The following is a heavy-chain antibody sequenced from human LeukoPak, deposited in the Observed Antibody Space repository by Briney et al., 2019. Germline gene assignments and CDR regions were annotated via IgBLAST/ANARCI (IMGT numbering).Heavy chain of an antibody. J-gene: IGHJ4*02. CDR2: IVVGSGNT. V-gene: IGHV1-58*02. CDR3: AADFKDGSGTYFDY. CDR1: GFTFTSSA. Sequence: ASVKVSCKASGFTFTSSAMQWVRQARGQRLEWIGWIVVGSGNTNYAQKFQERVTITRDMSTSTAYMELSSLRSEDTAVYYCAADFKDGSGTYFDYWGQGTLVTVSS. D-gene: IGHD3-10*01.